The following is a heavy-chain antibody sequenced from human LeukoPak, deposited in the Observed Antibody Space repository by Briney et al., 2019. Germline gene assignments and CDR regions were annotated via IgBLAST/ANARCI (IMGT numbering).Heavy chain of an antibody. CDR3: ARGGGYSYGPFDY. CDR2: INGAGSST. J-gene: IGHJ4*02. CDR1: GFTFSRYW. D-gene: IGHD5-18*01. V-gene: IGHV3-74*01. Sequence: PGGSLRLSCAASGFTFSRYWMHWVRQAPGKGLVWVSRINGAGSSTSYADSVKGRFTISRDNAKNTLYLQMNSLRAEDTAVYYCARGGGYSYGPFDYWGQGTLVTVSS.